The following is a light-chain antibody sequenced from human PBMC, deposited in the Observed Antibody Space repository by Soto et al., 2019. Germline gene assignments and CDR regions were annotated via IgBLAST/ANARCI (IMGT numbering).Light chain of an antibody. CDR1: QSISSN. V-gene: IGKV1-39*01. CDR3: QQSYSFPYT. J-gene: IGKJ2*01. Sequence: DIQMTQSPSSLSASVGDRVTITCRASQSISSNLNWYQQKPGKAPKVLTYAASSLQSGVPSRFSGSGSGTDFTLTISSLQPEEFATYDCQQSYSFPYTVGQGTKLEI. CDR2: AAS.